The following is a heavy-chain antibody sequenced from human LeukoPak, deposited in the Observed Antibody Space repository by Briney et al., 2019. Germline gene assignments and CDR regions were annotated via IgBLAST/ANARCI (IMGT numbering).Heavy chain of an antibody. D-gene: IGHD3-10*01. CDR2: ISGSGVST. CDR3: APPVGSGAYFDY. CDR1: GFTFSIYA. V-gene: IGHV3-23*01. Sequence: GGSLRLSCAASGFTFSIYAMSWVRQAPGKGLECLSAISGSGVSTYYADSVKGRFTISRDNSRNTLYLQMNSLRADDTAVYYCAPPVGSGAYFDYWGQGTLVTVSS. J-gene: IGHJ4*02.